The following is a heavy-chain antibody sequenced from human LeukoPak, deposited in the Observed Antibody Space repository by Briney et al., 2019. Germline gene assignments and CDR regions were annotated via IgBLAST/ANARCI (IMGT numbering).Heavy chain of an antibody. CDR1: GFTFSSYA. CDR2: ISGSGGST. V-gene: IGHV3-23*01. Sequence: GGSLRLSCAASGFTFSSYAMSWVRQAPGKGLEWVSAISGSGGSTYYADSVKGRFTISRDNSKNTLYLQMNSLRAEDTAVYYCAKDRSRAAVDLDAFGIWGQGTMVTVSS. D-gene: IGHD6-13*01. J-gene: IGHJ3*02. CDR3: AKDRSRAAVDLDAFGI.